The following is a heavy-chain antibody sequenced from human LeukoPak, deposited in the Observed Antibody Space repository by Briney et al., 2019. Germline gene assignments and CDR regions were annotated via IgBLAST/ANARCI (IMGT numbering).Heavy chain of an antibody. J-gene: IGHJ4*02. Sequence: GGPLRLSCAASGFTFSSYSMNWVRQAPGKGLEWVSFISSSSSTIYYADSVKGRFTISRDNAKNSLYLQMNSLRAEDTAVYYCARDRGGSYSAIDYWGQGTLVTVSS. V-gene: IGHV3-48*04. D-gene: IGHD1-26*01. CDR3: ARDRGGSYSAIDY. CDR2: ISSSSSTI. CDR1: GFTFSSYS.